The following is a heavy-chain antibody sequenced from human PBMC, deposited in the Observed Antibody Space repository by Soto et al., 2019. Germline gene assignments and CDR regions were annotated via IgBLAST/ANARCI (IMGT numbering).Heavy chain of an antibody. D-gene: IGHD4-17*01. Sequence: QVQLVESGGGVVQPGRSLRLSCTASGFTFSNYAMHWVRQAPGKGLEWVAVIWYDGSNKYYADSVKGRFTISRDNSENTLYLQMNSLRAEDTAVYYCASCHDYGDHAADYWGQGTLVTVSS. CDR3: ASCHDYGDHAADY. V-gene: IGHV3-33*01. J-gene: IGHJ4*02. CDR2: IWYDGSNK. CDR1: GFTFSNYA.